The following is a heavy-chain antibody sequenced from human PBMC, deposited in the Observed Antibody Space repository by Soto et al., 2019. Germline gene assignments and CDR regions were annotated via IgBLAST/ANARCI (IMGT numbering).Heavy chain of an antibody. CDR1: GDSITSGGFA. D-gene: IGHD4-4*01. V-gene: IGHV4-30-2*01. CDR2: ISHSGST. Sequence: QLQMQESGSGLVKPSETLSLTCAVSGDSITSGGFAWSWIRKPPGKGLEWMGYISHSGSTYYTPSLMSRVNISIDRTKNNCSLNRTSVTAADTAVYYCARPPQHSTNYVGNYYSFGMDVWGQGTTVTVS. J-gene: IGHJ6*02. CDR3: ARPPQHSTNYVGNYYSFGMDV.